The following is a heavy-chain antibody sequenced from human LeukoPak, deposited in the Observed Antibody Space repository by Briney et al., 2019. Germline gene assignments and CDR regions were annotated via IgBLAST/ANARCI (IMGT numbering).Heavy chain of an antibody. J-gene: IGHJ1*01. Sequence: SETLSLTCTISGGSSSSYYWNWIRRPPAQGLQWIGYIYYSGSTNYNPSLTIRVTISVDTSKNQFSLKLSSVTAADTAVYYCARGGWYPESFQHWGQGALVTVSS. CDR2: IYYSGST. CDR1: GGSSSSYY. D-gene: IGHD6-19*01. V-gene: IGHV4-59*01. CDR3: ARGGWYPESFQH.